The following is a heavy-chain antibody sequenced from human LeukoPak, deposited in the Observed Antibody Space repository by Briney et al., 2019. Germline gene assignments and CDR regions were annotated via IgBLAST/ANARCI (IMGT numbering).Heavy chain of an antibody. V-gene: IGHV3-23*01. CDR3: AKDNEITYYDILTGLWYFDY. CDR1: GFTFSSYA. CDR2: ISGSGGST. Sequence: GGSLRLSCAASGFTFSSYATSWVRQAPGKGLEWVSAISGSGGSTYYADSVKGRFTISRDNSKNTLYLQMNSLRAEDTAVYYCAKDNEITYYDILTGLWYFDYWGQGTLVTVSS. J-gene: IGHJ4*02. D-gene: IGHD3-9*01.